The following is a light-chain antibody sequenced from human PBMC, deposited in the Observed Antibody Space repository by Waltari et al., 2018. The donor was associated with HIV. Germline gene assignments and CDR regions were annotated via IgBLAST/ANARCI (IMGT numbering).Light chain of an antibody. CDR3: TSYISGTIPV. CDR2: EVT. CDR1: DLNDYEY. Sequence: QSALTQPASVSGSPGQSITISCDLNDYEYVSWYQRHPGKAPKVIIYEVTNRPSGLSNRCSGSKSGNTATLTISGLQPEYEAGYFGTSYISGTIPVFGRGTRVTGL. J-gene: IGLJ2*01. V-gene: IGLV2-14*01.